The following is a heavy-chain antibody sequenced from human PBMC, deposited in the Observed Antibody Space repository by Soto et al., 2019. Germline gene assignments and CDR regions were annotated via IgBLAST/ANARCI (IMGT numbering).Heavy chain of an antibody. D-gene: IGHD3-22*01. J-gene: IGHJ3*02. V-gene: IGHV4-34*01. Sequence: PSETLSLTCAVYGGSFSGYYWSWIRQPPGKGLEWIGEINHSGSTNYNPSLKSRVTISVDTSKNQFSLKLSSVTAADTAVYYCARSVDSSGYRAFGIWGQGTMVTVSS. CDR1: GGSFSGYY. CDR2: INHSGST. CDR3: ARSVDSSGYRAFGI.